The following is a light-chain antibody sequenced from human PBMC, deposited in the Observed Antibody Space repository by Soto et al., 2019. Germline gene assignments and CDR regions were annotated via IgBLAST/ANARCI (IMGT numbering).Light chain of an antibody. Sequence: QSVLTQPPSASGTPGQRVTISCSGSSYNIGSNSVNWYQQLPGTAPKLLIYSTNQRPSGVPDRFSGSKSDTLASLAISGLQSEDEADYYCAAWDDSLNGGVVFGGGTQLTVL. CDR1: SYNIGSNS. J-gene: IGLJ2*01. V-gene: IGLV1-44*01. CDR3: AAWDDSLNGGVV. CDR2: STN.